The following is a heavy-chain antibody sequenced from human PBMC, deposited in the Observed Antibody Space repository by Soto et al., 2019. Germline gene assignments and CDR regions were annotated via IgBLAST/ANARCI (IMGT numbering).Heavy chain of an antibody. CDR1: GGTFSSYA. V-gene: IGHV1-69*13. J-gene: IGHJ5*02. CDR3: ARDRYCSGGSCRPGYNWFDP. D-gene: IGHD2-15*01. CDR2: IIPIFDTA. Sequence: SVKVSCKASGGTFSSYAISWVRQAPGQGLEWMGGIIPIFDTANYAQKFQGRVTITADESTSTAYMELSSLRSEDTAVYYCARDRYCSGGSCRPGYNWFDPWGQGTLVTVSS.